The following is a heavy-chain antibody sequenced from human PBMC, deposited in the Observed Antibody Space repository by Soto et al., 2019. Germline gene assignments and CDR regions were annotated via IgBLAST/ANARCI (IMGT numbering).Heavy chain of an antibody. Sequence: PGGSLRLSCAASGFTFSDYYMSWIRQSPGEGLEWIAYIGSSGYTKYADSVKGRFTISRDNAKNSLYLQMNSLRVEDTGIYYCARDRLRLGELSLIGYFDYWGQGILVTVSS. CDR1: GFTFSDYY. D-gene: IGHD3-16*02. V-gene: IGHV3-11*05. CDR3: ARDRLRLGELSLIGYFDY. J-gene: IGHJ4*02. CDR2: IGSSGYT.